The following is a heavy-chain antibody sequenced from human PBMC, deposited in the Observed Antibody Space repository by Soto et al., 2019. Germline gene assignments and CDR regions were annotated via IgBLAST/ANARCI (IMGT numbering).Heavy chain of an antibody. CDR1: GFTFSSYS. Sequence: PGGSLRLSCVASGFTFSSYSIVWVRQAPGKGLEWLSYIFTTGTTMYYADTVKGRFTVSRDNAKNSVFLLLNSLRAEDTAVYYCARDKDWAFDYWGQGILVTVSS. D-gene: IGHD3-9*01. J-gene: IGHJ4*02. CDR2: IFTTGTTM. V-gene: IGHV3-48*03. CDR3: ARDKDWAFDY.